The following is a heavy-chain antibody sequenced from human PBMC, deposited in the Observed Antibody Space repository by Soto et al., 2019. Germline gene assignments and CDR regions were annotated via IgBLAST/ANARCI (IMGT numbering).Heavy chain of an antibody. CDR2: ISGHNGNT. D-gene: IGHD6-6*01. J-gene: IGHJ4*02. V-gene: IGHV1-18*01. Sequence: QVQLVQSGTEVKKPGASVKVSCKASGYTFTRFGINWVRQAPGQGLEWMGWISGHNGNTHSAQNFQGRVTVTTDTSTNTAYMELRSLRSDDTSVYYWARDFGAGGQLVGGFDFWGQGTLVTVSS. CDR1: GYTFTRFG. CDR3: ARDFGAGGQLVGGFDF.